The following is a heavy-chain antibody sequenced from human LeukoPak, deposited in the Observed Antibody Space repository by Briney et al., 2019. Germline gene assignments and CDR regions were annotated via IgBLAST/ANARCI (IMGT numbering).Heavy chain of an antibody. Sequence: GGSLRLSCAASGFTVSSNYMSWVRQAPGKRLEWVSVIYSGSSTYYADSVKGRFTISRDNSKNTLYLQMNSLRAEDTAVYYCAREAVRGDTATLKGAMGYWGQGTLVTVSS. CDR3: AREAVRGDTATLKGAMGY. CDR2: IYSGSST. J-gene: IGHJ4*02. CDR1: GFTVSSNY. V-gene: IGHV3-53*01. D-gene: IGHD5-18*01.